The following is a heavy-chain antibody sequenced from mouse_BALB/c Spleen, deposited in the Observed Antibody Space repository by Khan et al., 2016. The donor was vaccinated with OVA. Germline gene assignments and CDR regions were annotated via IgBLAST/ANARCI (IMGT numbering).Heavy chain of an antibody. D-gene: IGHD1-1*01. CDR2: IDPANGNT. J-gene: IGHJ4*01. CDR1: GFNIKDTY. V-gene: IGHV14-3*02. CDR3: SITFYYYDSLDY. Sequence: VQLKQSGAELVKPGASVKLSCTASGFNIKDTYIHWMNQRPEQGLEWIGRIDPANGNTKFDPKFLGKATITADTSSNTAYLQLSSLTSEDTADYYCSITFYYYDSLDYWGQGTSVTVSS.